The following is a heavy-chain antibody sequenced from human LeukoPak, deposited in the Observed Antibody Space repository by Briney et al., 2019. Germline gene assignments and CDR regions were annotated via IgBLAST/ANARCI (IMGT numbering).Heavy chain of an antibody. CDR2: IYYSGST. J-gene: IGHJ4*02. CDR3: ASEWLVRYYFDY. D-gene: IGHD6-19*01. V-gene: IGHV4-39*01. CDR1: GGSISSSIYY. Sequence: SETLSLTCTVSGGSISSSIYYWGWIRQPPGKGLEWIGSIYYSGSTYYNPSLKSRVTISVDTSKNQFSLKLSSVTAADTAVYYCASEWLVRYYFDYWGQGTLVTVSS.